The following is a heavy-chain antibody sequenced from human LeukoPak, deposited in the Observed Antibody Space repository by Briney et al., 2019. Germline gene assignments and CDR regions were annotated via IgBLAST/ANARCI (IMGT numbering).Heavy chain of an antibody. CDR3: ARTRRAAAANPIDY. V-gene: IGHV4-34*01. D-gene: IGHD6-13*01. CDR2: INHSGST. J-gene: IGHJ4*02. Sequence: SETLSLTCAVYGGSFSGYYWSWIRQSPGKGLEWIGEINHSGSTNYNPSLKSRVTISVDTSKNQFSLKLSSVTAADTAVYYCARTRRAAAANPIDYWGQGTLVTVSS. CDR1: GGSFSGYY.